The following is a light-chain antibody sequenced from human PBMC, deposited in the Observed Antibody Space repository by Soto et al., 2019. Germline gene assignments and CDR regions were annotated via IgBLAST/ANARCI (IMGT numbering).Light chain of an antibody. CDR1: SSDVGGYNY. J-gene: IGLJ1*01. CDR3: SSYTTSNTRQIV. Sequence: QSVLTQPASVSGSPGQSITISCTGTSSDVGGYNYVSWYQHHPGKAPKLLIHDVSNRPSGISNRFSGSKSDNTASLTISWLQPEDEADYYCSSYTTSNTRQIVFGTGTKVTVL. CDR2: DVS. V-gene: IGLV2-14*03.